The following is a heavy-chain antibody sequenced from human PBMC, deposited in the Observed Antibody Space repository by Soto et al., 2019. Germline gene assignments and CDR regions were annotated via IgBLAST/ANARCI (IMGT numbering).Heavy chain of an antibody. CDR3: ARGLNYAKQDAFDV. V-gene: IGHV4-31*03. CDR1: GGSISSGGYY. Sequence: QVQLQESGPGLVKPSQTLSVTCTVSGGSISSGGYYWSWMRQHPGKGLEWIGYIFYGGPAYYNASFNSRVTIAVDTSKSQFSLKLSSVTAADTAVYYCARGLNYAKQDAFDVWGQGTMVTVSS. CDR2: IFYGGPA. J-gene: IGHJ3*01. D-gene: IGHD2-2*01.